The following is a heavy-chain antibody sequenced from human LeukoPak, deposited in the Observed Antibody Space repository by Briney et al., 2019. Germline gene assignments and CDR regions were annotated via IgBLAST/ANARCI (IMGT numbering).Heavy chain of an antibody. V-gene: IGHV4-61*02. CDR2: LHTSGST. CDR1: GGSINSGGYC. J-gene: IGHJ4*02. CDR3: ARAPSRAPY. Sequence: PSETLSLTCTVSGGSINSGGYCCSWVRQPAGKGLEWIGRLHTSGSTNYNPSLKSRVTISVDTSKNQFSLKLSSVTAADTAVYYCARAPSRAPYWGQGTLVTVSS.